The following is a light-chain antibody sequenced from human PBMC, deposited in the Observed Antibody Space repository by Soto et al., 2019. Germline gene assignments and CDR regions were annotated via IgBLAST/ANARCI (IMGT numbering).Light chain of an antibody. V-gene: IGKV1-39*01. J-gene: IGKJ1*01. Sequence: DIHITQSPSSLSASVGDRVTITCRASQSIVTYLNWYHQKPGQAPKLLIYAASNLQSGVPSRFSGSGSGTDFTLTISSLQPEDFATYYCQQCYSSPPWTFGQGTKVDIK. CDR3: QQCYSSPPWT. CDR2: AAS. CDR1: QSIVTY.